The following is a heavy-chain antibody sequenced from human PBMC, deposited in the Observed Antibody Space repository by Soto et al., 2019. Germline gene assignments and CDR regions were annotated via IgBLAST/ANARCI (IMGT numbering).Heavy chain of an antibody. CDR2: ISSSGSTI. J-gene: IGHJ4*02. CDR1: GFTFSDYY. V-gene: IGHV3-11*01. Sequence: GESLKISCAASGFTFSDYYMSWIRQAPGKGLEWVSYISSSGSTIYYADSVKGRFTISRDNAKNSLYLQMNSLRAEDTAVYYCARDQYDCAYCGGDCYYFDYWGQGTLVTVSS. D-gene: IGHD2-21*02. CDR3: ARDQYDCAYCGGDCYYFDY.